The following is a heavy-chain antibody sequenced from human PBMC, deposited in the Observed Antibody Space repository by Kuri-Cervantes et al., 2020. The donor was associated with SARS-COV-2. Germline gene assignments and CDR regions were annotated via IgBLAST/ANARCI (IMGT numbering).Heavy chain of an antibody. J-gene: IGHJ3*02. CDR2: ISSSSSTI. Sequence: GESLKISCAASGFTFSSYSMNWVRQAPGKGLEWVSYISSSSSTIYYADSVKGRFTISRDNAKNSLYLQMNSLRAEDTAVYYCARCPSSSWYSDAFDIWGQGTMVTVSS. CDR3: ARCPSSSWYSDAFDI. CDR1: GFTFSSYS. D-gene: IGHD6-13*01. V-gene: IGHV3-48*01.